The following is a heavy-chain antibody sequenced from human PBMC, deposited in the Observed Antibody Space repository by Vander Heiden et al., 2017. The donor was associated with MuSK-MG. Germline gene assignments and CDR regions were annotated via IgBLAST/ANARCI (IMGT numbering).Heavy chain of an antibody. CDR3: AKKSSSGWGATDY. V-gene: IGHV3-23*04. J-gene: IGHJ4*02. CDR2: ISGSGGST. D-gene: IGHD3-22*01. Sequence: EVQLVESGGGLVQPGGSLRLSCAASGFPFSSYAMSWVRQAPGKGLEWVSAISGSGGSTYYADSVKGRFTTSRDNSKNTLYLQMNSLRAEDTAVYYCAKKSSSGWGATDYWGQGTLVTVSS. CDR1: GFPFSSYA.